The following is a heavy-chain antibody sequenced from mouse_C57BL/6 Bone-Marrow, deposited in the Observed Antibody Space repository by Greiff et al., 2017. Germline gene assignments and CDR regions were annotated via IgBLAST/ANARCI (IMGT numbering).Heavy chain of an antibody. V-gene: IGHV1-39*01. J-gene: IGHJ3*01. CDR2: INPNYGTT. Sequence: EVQLQQSGPELVKPGASVKISCKASGYSFTDYNMNWVKQSNGKSLEWIGVINPNYGTTSYNQKFKGKAPLTVAQSSSTAYMQLNSLTSEDSAVYYCFLITTVVAPYWGQGTLVTVSA. CDR3: FLITTVVAPY. CDR1: GYSFTDYN. D-gene: IGHD1-1*01.